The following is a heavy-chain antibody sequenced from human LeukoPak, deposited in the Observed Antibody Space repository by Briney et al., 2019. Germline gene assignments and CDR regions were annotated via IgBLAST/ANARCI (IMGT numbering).Heavy chain of an antibody. CDR1: GGSISSSSYY. V-gene: IGHV3-66*01. J-gene: IGHJ4*02. CDR3: ATIAARRFDY. Sequence: ETLSLTCIVSGGSISSSSYYWGWIRQPPGKGLEWVSVIYSVGSTYYADSVKGRFTISRDSSKNTLSLQMDSLRPDDTAVYYCATIAARRFDYWGQGTLVTVSS. D-gene: IGHD6-6*01. CDR2: IYSVGST.